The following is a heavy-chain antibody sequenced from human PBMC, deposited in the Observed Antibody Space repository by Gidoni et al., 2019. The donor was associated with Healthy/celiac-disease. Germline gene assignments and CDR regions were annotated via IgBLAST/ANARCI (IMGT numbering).Heavy chain of an antibody. D-gene: IGHD5-12*01. V-gene: IGHV3-23*01. CDR1: GFTLSSYA. CDR2: ISGSGGST. J-gene: IGHJ4*02. CDR3: AKDLEMATASYCFDY. Sequence: EVQLLASGGGLVQPGGSLRLSCAAPGFTLSSYAMSWVRQAPGKGLEWVSAISGSGGSTYYADSVKGRFTISRDNSKNTLYLQMNSLRAEDTAVYYCAKDLEMATASYCFDYWGQGTLVTVSS.